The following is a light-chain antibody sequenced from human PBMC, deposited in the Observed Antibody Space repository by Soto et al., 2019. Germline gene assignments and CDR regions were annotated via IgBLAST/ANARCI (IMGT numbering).Light chain of an antibody. CDR3: QQYNNWPFT. CDR1: QSVSSN. Sequence: EIVMTQSPATLSVSPWERATLSCRASQSVSSNLGWYQQKPGQAPRLRIYGASTRATGIPARFSGSGSGTAFTLTISSLQSGDFAVYYCQQYNNWPFTFGPGTKVDIK. J-gene: IGKJ3*01. V-gene: IGKV3-15*01. CDR2: GAS.